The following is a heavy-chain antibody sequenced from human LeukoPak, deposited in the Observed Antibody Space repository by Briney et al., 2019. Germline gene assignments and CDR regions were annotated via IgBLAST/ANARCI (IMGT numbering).Heavy chain of an antibody. Sequence: GGSLRLSCAASGFTFVSYAMNWVRQAPGKGLEWVSVITGGGAKTYYADSVKGRFTISRDNSKNTLYLQMNRLIAEDTAVYYFAKDRGSSWHWVFDXWGQGTLVTV. V-gene: IGHV3-23*01. CDR3: AKDRGSSWHWVFDX. J-gene: IGHJ5*02. D-gene: IGHD6-13*01. CDR1: GFTFVSYA. CDR2: ITGGGAKT.